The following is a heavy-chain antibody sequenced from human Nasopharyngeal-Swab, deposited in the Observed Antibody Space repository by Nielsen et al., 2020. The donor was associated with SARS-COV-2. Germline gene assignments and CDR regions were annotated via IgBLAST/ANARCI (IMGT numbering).Heavy chain of an antibody. CDR1: GFTFSSYA. J-gene: IGHJ6*03. Sequence: GGSLRLSCATSGFTFSSYAMHWVRQAPGKGLEWVAVISSDGSDKFYADSVKGRFSISRDTSRSAVYLQMNSLRAEDTALYYYARTDRGGSYFSQYYYYMDVWGTGTTVTVSS. CDR3: ARTDRGGSYFSQYYYYMDV. CDR2: ISSDGSDK. D-gene: IGHD1-26*01. V-gene: IGHV3-30*03.